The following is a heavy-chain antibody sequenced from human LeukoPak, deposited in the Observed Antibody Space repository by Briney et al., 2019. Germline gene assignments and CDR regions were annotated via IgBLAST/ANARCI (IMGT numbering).Heavy chain of an antibody. J-gene: IGHJ4*02. CDR2: ISAYNGNT. CDR3: AILRRGDGYKSARDY. Sequence: ASVKVSCKASGYTFTSYGISWVRQAPGQGLEWMGWISAYNGNTNYAQKLQGRVTMTTDTSTSTAYMELRSLRSDDTAVYYCAILRRGDGYKSARDYWGQRTLVTVSS. D-gene: IGHD5-24*01. CDR1: GYTFTSYG. V-gene: IGHV1-18*01.